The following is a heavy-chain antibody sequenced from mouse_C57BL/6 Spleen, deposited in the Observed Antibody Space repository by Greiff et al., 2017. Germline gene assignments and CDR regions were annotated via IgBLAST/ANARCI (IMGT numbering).Heavy chain of an antibody. CDR3: ARWDSNSAWFAY. J-gene: IGHJ3*01. V-gene: IGHV1-26*01. D-gene: IGHD2-5*01. Sequence: VQLQQSGPELVKPGASVKISCKASGYKFTDYYMNWVKQSHGKSLEWIGDINPNNGGTSYNQKFKGKATLTVDKTSSTAYMERRSLTSESSAVYYGARWDSNSAWFAYWGQGTLVTVSA. CDR1: GYKFTDYY. CDR2: INPNNGGT.